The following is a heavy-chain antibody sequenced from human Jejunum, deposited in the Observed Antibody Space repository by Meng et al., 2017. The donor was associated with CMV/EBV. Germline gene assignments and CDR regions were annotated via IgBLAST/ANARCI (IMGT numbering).Heavy chain of an antibody. D-gene: IGHD1-26*01. Sequence: CAGSGFIFGDYSMTWIRQPPGKGLEWIGYIYFTGSTNYNPSLRSRVTISVDTSRKQFSLKLSSVTAADTAMYYCARGGAIVGASGYWGQGMLVTVSS. J-gene: IGHJ4*02. CDR1: GFIFGDYS. CDR3: ARGGAIVGASGY. CDR2: IYFTGST. V-gene: IGHV4-59*01.